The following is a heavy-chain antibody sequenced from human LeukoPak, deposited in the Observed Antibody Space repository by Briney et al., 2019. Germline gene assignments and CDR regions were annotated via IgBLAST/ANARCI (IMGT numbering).Heavy chain of an antibody. CDR1: GDTLSQLT. D-gene: IGHD3-16*01. V-gene: IGHV1-24*01. Sequence: GASVKVSCKISGDTLSQLTIHWVRQAPGEGLEKMGRLDPEYGEKVFAQTFQGRVTMTGDTSTNTAYMELSSLRSEDTAVYYCATGIMIPAGFDYWGQGTLVTVSS. CDR3: ATGIMIPAGFDY. CDR2: LDPEYGEK. J-gene: IGHJ4*02.